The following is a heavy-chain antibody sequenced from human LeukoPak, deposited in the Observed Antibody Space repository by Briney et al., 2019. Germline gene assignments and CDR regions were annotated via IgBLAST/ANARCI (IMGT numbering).Heavy chain of an antibody. CDR2: ISHDGFNQ. Sequence: GGSLRLSCAATGFTFSDHAVHWVRQAPGKGLEWVAVISHDGFNQKYADSVKGRFTVSRDNSENMQFLQMNALRPEDTAVYYCARSKTYYYESSGSYSVFDYYMDVWGKGTTVTVSS. CDR3: ARSKTYYYESSGSYSVFDYYMDV. V-gene: IGHV3-30*04. D-gene: IGHD3-22*01. CDR1: GFTFSDHA. J-gene: IGHJ6*03.